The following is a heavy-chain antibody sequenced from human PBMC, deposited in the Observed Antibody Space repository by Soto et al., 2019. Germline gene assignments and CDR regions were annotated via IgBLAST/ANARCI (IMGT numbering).Heavy chain of an antibody. J-gene: IGHJ6*02. Sequence: GGSLRLSCAASGFTFSAYWMSWVRQTPGKGLEWVANIKHDGSEKYYVDSVKGRFTISRDNAKNSLFLEMNSLRAEDTAVFYCAIITRGFSMDFWGQGTTLTVSS. CDR3: AIITRGFSMDF. D-gene: IGHD1-20*01. CDR2: IKHDGSEK. V-gene: IGHV3-7*01. CDR1: GFTFSAYW.